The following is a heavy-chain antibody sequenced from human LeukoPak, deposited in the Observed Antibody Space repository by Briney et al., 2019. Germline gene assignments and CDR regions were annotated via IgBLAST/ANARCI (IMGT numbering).Heavy chain of an antibody. D-gene: IGHD3-10*01. J-gene: IGHJ3*02. Sequence: PPGTLCFSCAVSGGSISSYSRSSIRQPPGKGLEWGGDIYYTGGTHYNPSLKSRGTTSVDTSKNQFSLKLSSVTAADTAVYYCARDTPVFGGSVNSFDIWGQGTMVTVSS. CDR1: GGSISSYS. CDR3: ARDTPVFGGSVNSFDI. CDR2: IYYTGGT. V-gene: IGHV4-59*01.